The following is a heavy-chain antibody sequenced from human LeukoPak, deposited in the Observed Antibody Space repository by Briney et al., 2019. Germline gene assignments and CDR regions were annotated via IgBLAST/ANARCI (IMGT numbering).Heavy chain of an antibody. V-gene: IGHV4-59*02. CDR1: GGSVSSYD. Sequence: PSETLSLTCTVSGGSVSSYDWSWIRQPPGKGLEWIGSIYYSGSTTYNPSLKSRVTISVDTSTNQFSLKLSSVTAADTAMYYCATYSGSYAIGHWGQGTLVTVSS. D-gene: IGHD1-26*01. CDR3: ATYSGSYAIGH. CDR2: IYYSGST. J-gene: IGHJ4*02.